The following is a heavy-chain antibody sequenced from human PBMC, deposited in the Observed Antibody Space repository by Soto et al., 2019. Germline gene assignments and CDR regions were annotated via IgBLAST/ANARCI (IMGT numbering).Heavy chain of an antibody. J-gene: IGHJ6*02. CDR2: ISGRGGSS. Sequence: EAQLLESGGGLVQPGGSLRLSCAASGFTFRSFAMSWVRQFPGKGLEWVASISGRGGSSYLADSVKGRFTVSRDNSASTLSLQMTSLSAEDTGLYYCARAISLADSGNYSYGMDVWGQGTTVIVSS. CDR1: GFTFRSFA. D-gene: IGHD3-10*01. CDR3: ARAISLADSGNYSYGMDV. V-gene: IGHV3-23*01.